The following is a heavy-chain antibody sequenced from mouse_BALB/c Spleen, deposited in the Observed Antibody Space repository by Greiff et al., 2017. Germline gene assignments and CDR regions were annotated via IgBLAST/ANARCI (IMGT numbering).Heavy chain of an antibody. D-gene: IGHD2-4*01. CDR2: LWGDGST. CDR1: GFSLTGYG. CDR3: ARDGYYDYDDYAMDY. Sequence: VQLQESGPGLVAPSQSLSITCTVSGFSLTGYGVNWVRQPPGKGLEWLGMLWGDGSTDYNSALKSRLSISKDNSKSQVFLKMNSLQTDDTARYYCARDGYYDYDDYAMDYWGQGTSVTVSS. V-gene: IGHV2-6-7*01. J-gene: IGHJ4*01.